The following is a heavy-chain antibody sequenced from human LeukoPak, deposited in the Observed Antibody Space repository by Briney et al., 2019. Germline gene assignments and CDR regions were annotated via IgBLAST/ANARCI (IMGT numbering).Heavy chain of an antibody. D-gene: IGHD3-3*01. CDR2: INHSGST. Sequence: PSETLSLTCAVYGGSFSGYYWSWIRQPPGKGLEWIGEINHSGSTNYNPSLKSRVTISVDTSKNQFSLKLSSVTAADTAVYYCAREFTIFGVVLFDYWGQATLVTVSS. J-gene: IGHJ4*02. CDR3: AREFTIFGVVLFDY. V-gene: IGHV4-34*01. CDR1: GGSFSGYY.